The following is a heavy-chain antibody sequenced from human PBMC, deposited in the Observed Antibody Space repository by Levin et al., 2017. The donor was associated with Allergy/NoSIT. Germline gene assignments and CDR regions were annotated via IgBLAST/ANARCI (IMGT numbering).Heavy chain of an antibody. J-gene: IGHJ2*01. CDR2: IIPIFGTA. CDR1: GGTFSSYA. Sequence: KISCKASGGTFSSYAISWVRQAPGQGLEWMGGIIPIFGTANYAQKFQGRVTITADESTSTAYMELSSLRSEDTAVYYCARGALKLELSDWYFDLWGRGTLVTVSS. D-gene: IGHD1-7*01. CDR3: ARGALKLELSDWYFDL. V-gene: IGHV1-69*01.